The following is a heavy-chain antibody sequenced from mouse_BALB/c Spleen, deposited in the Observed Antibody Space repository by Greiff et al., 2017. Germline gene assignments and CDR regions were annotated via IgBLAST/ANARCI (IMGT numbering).Heavy chain of an antibody. Sequence: QVQLKESGAELARPGASVKLSCKASGYTFTSYWMQWVKQRPGQGLEWIGAIYPGDGDTRYTQKFKGKATLTADKSSSTAYMQLSSLASEDSAVYYCARSKYYYGSQPFAYWGQGTLVTVSA. CDR1: GYTFTSYW. CDR3: ARSKYYYGSQPFAY. J-gene: IGHJ3*01. D-gene: IGHD1-1*01. V-gene: IGHV1-87*01. CDR2: IYPGDGDT.